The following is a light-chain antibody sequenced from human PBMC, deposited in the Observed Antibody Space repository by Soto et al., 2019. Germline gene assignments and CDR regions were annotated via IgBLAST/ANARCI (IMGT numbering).Light chain of an antibody. CDR3: QQYYGLPLT. CDR2: WAS. V-gene: IGKV4-1*01. J-gene: IGKJ4*01. CDR1: QSVLYSSNNKNY. Sequence: DIVMTQSPDSLAVSLGERATINCKSSQSVLYSSNNKNYLAWYQQKPGQPPKLLIYWASTRESGVPDRFSGSGSGKDFTLTISRLQAEDVAVYYCQQYYGLPLTFGGGTNVEIK.